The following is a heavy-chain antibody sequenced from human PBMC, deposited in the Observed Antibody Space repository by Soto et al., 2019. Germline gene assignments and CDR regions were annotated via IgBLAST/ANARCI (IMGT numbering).Heavy chain of an antibody. D-gene: IGHD1-1*01. Sequence: QVQLLESGGGVVQPGNSVRISCAASGFTFSSYAMHWVRQAPGKGLEWVSIISSDGNNKYYGHSVKGRFTISRDNSKNTPYLQMNSLRVEDTAVYYCARDCIGTSDYWGQGTLVAVSP. V-gene: IGHV3-30-3*01. CDR2: ISSDGNNK. CDR1: GFTFSSYA. CDR3: ARDCIGTSDY. J-gene: IGHJ4*02.